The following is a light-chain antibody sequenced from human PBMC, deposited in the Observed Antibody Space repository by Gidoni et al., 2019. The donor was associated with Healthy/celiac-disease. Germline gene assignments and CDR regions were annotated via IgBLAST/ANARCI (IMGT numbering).Light chain of an antibody. V-gene: IGLV1-40*01. CDR1: SSNIGAGYD. CDR3: QSYDSSLSDVV. Sequence: QSVLTQPPPVSGAPGQGVTISCTGSSSNIGAGYDVHWYQQLPGTAPKLLIYGNSNRPSGVPDRFSGSKSGTSASLAITGLQAEDEADYYCQSYDSSLSDVVFGGGTKLTVL. CDR2: GNS. J-gene: IGLJ2*01.